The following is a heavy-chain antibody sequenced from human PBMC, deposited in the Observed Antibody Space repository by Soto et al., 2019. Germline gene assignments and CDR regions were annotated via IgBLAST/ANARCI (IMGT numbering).Heavy chain of an antibody. J-gene: IGHJ4*02. Sequence: EVQLLESGGGLVQPGGSLRLSCAASGFTFSSYAMSWVRQAPGKGLEWVSAISGGGGSTYYADSVKGRFTISRDNSKNTLWLQMNSLKDEDTALYYCAKGQRWELPFDYWGQGTQVTVSS. CDR1: GFTFSSYA. D-gene: IGHD1-26*01. CDR3: AKGQRWELPFDY. V-gene: IGHV3-23*01. CDR2: ISGGGGST.